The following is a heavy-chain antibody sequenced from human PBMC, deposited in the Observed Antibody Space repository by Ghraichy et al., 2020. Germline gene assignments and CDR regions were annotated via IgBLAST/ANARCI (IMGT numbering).Heavy chain of an antibody. CDR3: ARGYCSGGSCYDLYYFDY. D-gene: IGHD2-15*01. V-gene: IGHV4-34*01. CDR1: GGSFSGYY. Sequence: SETLSLTCAVYGGSFSGYYWSWIRQPPGKGLEWIGEINHSGSTNYNPSLKSRVTISVDTSKNQFSLKLSSVTAADTAVYYCARGYCSGGSCYDLYYFDYWGQGTLVTVSS. J-gene: IGHJ4*02. CDR2: INHSGST.